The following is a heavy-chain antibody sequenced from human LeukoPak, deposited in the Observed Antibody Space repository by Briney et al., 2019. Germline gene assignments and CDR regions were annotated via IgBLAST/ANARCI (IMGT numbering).Heavy chain of an antibody. D-gene: IGHD2-21*02. V-gene: IGHV4-59*01. J-gene: IGHJ4*02. CDR1: GGSISSYY. Sequence: PSETLSLTCTVSGGSISSYYWSWIRQPPGKGLEWIGYIYSSGTTNYNPSLKSRVTISVDTSKNQFSLRLRSVTAADTAVYYCARANVVTAIDYWGQGTLVTVSS. CDR2: IYSSGTT. CDR3: ARANVVTAIDY.